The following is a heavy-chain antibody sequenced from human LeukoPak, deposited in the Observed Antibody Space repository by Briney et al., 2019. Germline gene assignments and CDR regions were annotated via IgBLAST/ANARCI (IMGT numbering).Heavy chain of an antibody. CDR3: ARRTELGDFDY. Sequence: ASVKVSCKASGYTFTSYDINWVRQATGQGLEWMGWINPNSGGTNYAQKFQGRVTMTRDTSISTAYMELSRLRSDDTAVYYCARRTELGDFDYWGQGTLVTVSS. V-gene: IGHV1-2*02. D-gene: IGHD1-7*01. CDR2: INPNSGGT. CDR1: GYTFTSYD. J-gene: IGHJ4*02.